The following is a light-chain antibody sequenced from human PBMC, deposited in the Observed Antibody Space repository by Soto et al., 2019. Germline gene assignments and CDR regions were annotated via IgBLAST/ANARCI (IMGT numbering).Light chain of an antibody. CDR1: QSVSSY. CDR2: DAP. CDR3: QQPAS. J-gene: IGKJ4*01. V-gene: IGKV3-11*01. Sequence: EIVLTQSPATLSLSPGERATLSCRASQSVSSYLAWYQQKPGQAPRLLIYDAPNRATGIPARFSGSGSGTDFTLPISSLEPEDFAFYYCQQPASFGGGTKVEIK.